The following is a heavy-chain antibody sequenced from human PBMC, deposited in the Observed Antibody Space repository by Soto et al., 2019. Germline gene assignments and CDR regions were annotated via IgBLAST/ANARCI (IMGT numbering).Heavy chain of an antibody. Sequence: ASVKLSCKASGYTFTSYGINCVRHAPGQGLEWMGWISAYNGNTNYAQKLQGRVTMTTDTSTSTAYMELRSLTSDDTAVYYCARQGYSSNYHVSFDIWGQGTMVTVSS. CDR3: ARQGYSSNYHVSFDI. CDR2: ISAYNGNT. V-gene: IGHV1-18*01. CDR1: GYTFTSYG. J-gene: IGHJ3*02. D-gene: IGHD6-13*01.